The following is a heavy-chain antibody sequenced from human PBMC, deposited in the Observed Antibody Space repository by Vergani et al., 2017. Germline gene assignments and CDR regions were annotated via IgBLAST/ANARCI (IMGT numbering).Heavy chain of an antibody. J-gene: IGHJ4*02. V-gene: IGHV3-23*01. D-gene: IGHD6-6*01. CDR3: AKAKLVRGDFDY. Sequence: EVQLLESGGGLVKPGGSLRLSCAASGFTFSSYAMSWVRQAPGKGLEWVSAISGSGGSTYYADSVKGRFTISRENSKNTLYLQMNSLRAEDTAVYYCAKAKLVRGDFDYWGQGTLVTVSS. CDR1: GFTFSSYA. CDR2: ISGSGGST.